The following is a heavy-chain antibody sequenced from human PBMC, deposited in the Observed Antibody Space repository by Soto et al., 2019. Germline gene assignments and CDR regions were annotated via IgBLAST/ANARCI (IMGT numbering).Heavy chain of an antibody. CDR2: ISSSSSTI. D-gene: IGHD3-10*01. CDR1: GLTFSSYS. Sequence: GGSLRLSCAASGLTFSSYSMNWVRQAPGKGLEWVSYISSSSSTIYYADSVKGRFTISRDNAKNSLFLQMNSLRAEDTAVYYCARSYYGSGNIFDYWGQGTLVTVSS. J-gene: IGHJ4*02. CDR3: ARSYYGSGNIFDY. V-gene: IGHV3-48*04.